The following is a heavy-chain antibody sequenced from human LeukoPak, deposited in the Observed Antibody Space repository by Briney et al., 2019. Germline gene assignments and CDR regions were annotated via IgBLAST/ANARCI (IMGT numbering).Heavy chain of an antibody. Sequence: GASVKVSCKASGYTFTGYYMHWVRQAPGQGLEWEGWINPNSGGTNYAQKFQGRVTMTRDTSISTAYMELSRLRSDDTAVYYCARRRGQLERRDYYGMDVWGQGTTVTVSS. CDR3: ARRRGQLERRDYYGMDV. J-gene: IGHJ6*02. CDR1: GYTFTGYY. CDR2: INPNSGGT. V-gene: IGHV1-2*02. D-gene: IGHD1-1*01.